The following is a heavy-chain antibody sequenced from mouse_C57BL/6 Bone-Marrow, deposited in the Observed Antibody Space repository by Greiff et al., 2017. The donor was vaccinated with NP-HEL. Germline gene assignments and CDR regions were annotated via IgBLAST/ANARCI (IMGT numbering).Heavy chain of an antibody. CDR2: ISSGSSTI. CDR3: ARDYGSPFAY. Sequence: EVKLMESGGGLVKPGGSLKLSCAASGFTFSDYGMHWVRQAPEKGLEWVAYISSGSSTIYYADTVKGRFTISRDNAKNTLFLQMTSLGSEDTAMYYCARDYGSPFAYWGQGTLVTVSA. CDR1: GFTFSDYG. V-gene: IGHV5-17*01. J-gene: IGHJ3*01. D-gene: IGHD1-1*01.